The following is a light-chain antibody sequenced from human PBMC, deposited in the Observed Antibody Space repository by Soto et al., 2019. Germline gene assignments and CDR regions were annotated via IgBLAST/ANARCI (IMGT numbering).Light chain of an antibody. V-gene: IGLV3-27*01. J-gene: IGLJ1*01. CDR1: VLAKKY. CDR3: YSAADNMRV. Sequence: SYELTQPSSVSVSPGQTARITCSGDVLAKKYARWFQQKPGQAPVLVIYKDSERPSGIPERFSGSSSGTTVTLTISGAQVEDEADYYCYSAADNMRVFGTRTKVTVL. CDR2: KDS.